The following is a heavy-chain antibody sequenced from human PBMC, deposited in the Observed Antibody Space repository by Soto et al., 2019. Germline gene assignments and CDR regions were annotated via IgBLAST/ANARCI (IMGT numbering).Heavy chain of an antibody. D-gene: IGHD3-3*01. CDR2: IDHSGYT. V-gene: IGHV4-34*01. CDR3: ARVRDWFDP. CDR1: GGSFSGYY. J-gene: IGHJ5*02. Sequence: QVQLQQWCAGLLKPSETLSLTCAVYGGSFSGYYWNWIRQPPGKGLEWIGEIDHSGYTNYNPSLKSRVTISVDTSKNQFSLTLTSVTAADTAVYYCARVRDWFDPWGQGTLVTVSS.